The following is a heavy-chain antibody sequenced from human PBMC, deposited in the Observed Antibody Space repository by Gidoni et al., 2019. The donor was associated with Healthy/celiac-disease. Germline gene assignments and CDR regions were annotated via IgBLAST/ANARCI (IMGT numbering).Heavy chain of an antibody. V-gene: IGHV3-30-3*01. CDR1: GFTFSSYA. CDR3: SRTVVVVAAIDY. J-gene: IGHJ4*02. D-gene: IGHD2-15*01. CDR2: ISDDGSNK. Sequence: QVQLVESGGGVVQPGRSLRLSCAASGFTFSSYAMHWVRQAPGKGLEWVAVISDDGSNKYYADSVKGRFTISRDNSKNTLYLQMNSLRAEDTAVYYCSRTVVVVAAIDYWGQGTLVTVSS.